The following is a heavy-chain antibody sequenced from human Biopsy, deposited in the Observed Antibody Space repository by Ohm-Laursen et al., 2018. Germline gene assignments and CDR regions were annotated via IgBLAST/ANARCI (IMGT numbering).Heavy chain of an antibody. D-gene: IGHD1-14*01. CDR1: GYILSGYY. J-gene: IGHJ6*02. Sequence: SSVKVSCKASGYILSGYYFHWVRQAPGQGLEWMGGIIPIFNTPKYAQRFQGRVTITADRSATTAYMELSSLRSEDTAVYYCARDTELLSIGLDYNFGMVVWGQGTTVTVSS. CDR2: IIPIFNTP. V-gene: IGHV1-69*06. CDR3: ARDTELLSIGLDYNFGMVV.